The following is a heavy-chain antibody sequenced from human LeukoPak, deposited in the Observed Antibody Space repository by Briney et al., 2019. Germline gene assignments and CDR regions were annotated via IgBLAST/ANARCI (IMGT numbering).Heavy chain of an antibody. CDR2: IYYSGST. Sequence: KPSETLSLTCTVSGGSISSYYWSWIRQPPGKGLEWIGYIYYSGSTNYNPSLKSRVTISVDTSKNQFSLKLSSVTAADTAVYYCARDSQRDDAFDIWDQGTMVTVSS. J-gene: IGHJ3*02. CDR3: ARDSQRDDAFDI. CDR1: GGSISSYY. V-gene: IGHV4-59*01.